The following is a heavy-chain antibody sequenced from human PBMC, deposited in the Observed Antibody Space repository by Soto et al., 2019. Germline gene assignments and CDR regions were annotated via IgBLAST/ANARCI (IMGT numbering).Heavy chain of an antibody. Sequence: SETLSLTCTVSGGSISSYYWSWIRQPAGKGLEWIGRIYTSGSTNYNPSLKSRVTMSVDTSKNQFSLKLSSVTAADTAVYYCARDPSGSSWYYFDYWGQGTLVTVSS. J-gene: IGHJ4*02. CDR1: GGSISSYY. D-gene: IGHD6-13*01. V-gene: IGHV4-4*07. CDR3: ARDPSGSSWYYFDY. CDR2: IYTSGST.